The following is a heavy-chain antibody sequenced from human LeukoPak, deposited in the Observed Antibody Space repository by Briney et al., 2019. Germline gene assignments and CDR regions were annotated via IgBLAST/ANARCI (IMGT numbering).Heavy chain of an antibody. CDR1: GFTFSSYE. D-gene: IGHD3-22*01. V-gene: IGHV3-48*03. CDR2: ISSSGSTI. CDR3: ARNYYDSSA. J-gene: IGHJ5*02. Sequence: PGGSLRLSCAASGFTFSSYEMNWVRQAPGKGLEWVSYISSSGSTIYYADSVKGRFTIPRDNAKNSLYLQMNSLRAEDTAVYYCARNYYDSSAWGQGTLVTVSS.